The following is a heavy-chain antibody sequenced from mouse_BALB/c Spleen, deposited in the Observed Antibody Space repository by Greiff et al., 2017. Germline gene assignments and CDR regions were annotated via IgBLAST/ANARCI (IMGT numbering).Heavy chain of an antibody. J-gene: IGHJ4*01. V-gene: IGHV1S127*01. Sequence: QVQLQQSGPQLVRPGASVKISCKASGYSFTSYWMHWVKQRPGQGLEWIGMIDPSDSETRLNQKFKDKATLTVDKSSSTAYMQLSSPTSEDSAVYYCARSLPYSRLYAMDYWGQGTSVTVSS. CDR2: IDPSDSET. D-gene: IGHD2-12*01. CDR1: GYSFTSYW. CDR3: ARSLPYSRLYAMDY.